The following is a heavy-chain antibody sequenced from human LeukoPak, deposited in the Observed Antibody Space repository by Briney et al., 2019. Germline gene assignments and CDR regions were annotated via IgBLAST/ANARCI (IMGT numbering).Heavy chain of an antibody. CDR1: GFSVSNNY. CDR3: ARDHTLDY. Sequence: GGSLRLSCAASGFSVSNNYMSWVRQAPGKGLEWVSSIYSGGSTYYADSVKGRFTISRDNSRNTLYLQMNSLRAEDTAVYYRARDHTLDYWGQGTLVTVSS. CDR2: IYSGGST. J-gene: IGHJ4*02. D-gene: IGHD2-15*01. V-gene: IGHV3-66*02.